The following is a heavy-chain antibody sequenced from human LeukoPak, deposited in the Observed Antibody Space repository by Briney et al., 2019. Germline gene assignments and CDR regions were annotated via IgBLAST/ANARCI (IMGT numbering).Heavy chain of an antibody. J-gene: IGHJ3*02. CDR2: IYYSGST. Sequence: SETLSLTCTVSGGSISSSSYYWGWIRQPPGKGLEWIGSIYYSGSTYYNPSLKSRVTISVDTSKNQFSLKLSSVTAADTAVYYCARTVLMVYASYAFDIWGQGTMVTVS. D-gene: IGHD2-8*01. V-gene: IGHV4-39*01. CDR3: ARTVLMVYASYAFDI. CDR1: GGSISSSSYY.